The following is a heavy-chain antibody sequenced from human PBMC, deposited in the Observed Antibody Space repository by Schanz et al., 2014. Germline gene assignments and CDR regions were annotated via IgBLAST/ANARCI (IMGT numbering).Heavy chain of an antibody. Sequence: VQLLESGGGVVQPGRSLRLSCAASGFAFSVYGMHWVRQAPGKGPEWVAVIWSDGSTKYYADSVKGRFTISRDNSKNTLYLHMNPLRSEDTAVYYCAKDSTHIDIVLVPTAIDYWGQGTLVTVSS. CDR1: GFAFSVYG. J-gene: IGHJ4*02. V-gene: IGHV3-33*06. D-gene: IGHD2-2*01. CDR3: AKDSTHIDIVLVPTAIDY. CDR2: IWSDGSTK.